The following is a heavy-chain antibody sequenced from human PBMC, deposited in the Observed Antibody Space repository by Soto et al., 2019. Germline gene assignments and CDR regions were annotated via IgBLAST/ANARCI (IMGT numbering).Heavy chain of an antibody. Sequence: SVKVSCKASGGTFSSYAISWLRQAHGQGLEWMGGIIPMFGTANYAHKFQGRVTITADESTSTASMQLSSXTFEDTAVYYCARGNGRYYDFWSGYLPYGMHVWGQGTTVTVSS. CDR2: IIPMFGTA. D-gene: IGHD3-3*01. CDR3: ARGNGRYYDFWSGYLPYGMHV. CDR1: GGTFSSYA. V-gene: IGHV1-69*13. J-gene: IGHJ6*01.